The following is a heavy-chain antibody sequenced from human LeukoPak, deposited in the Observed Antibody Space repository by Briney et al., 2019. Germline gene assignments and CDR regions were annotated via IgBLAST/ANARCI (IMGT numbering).Heavy chain of an antibody. D-gene: IGHD2/OR15-2a*01. CDR1: GFTFSSYW. V-gene: IGHV3-74*01. J-gene: IGHJ3*02. Sequence: GGSLRLSCAASGFTFSSYWMHWVRQAPGKGLVWVSRINPDDKSASYADSVKGRFTIAKDDARKTLYLQMNSLRAEDTAVYYCLTIVETTFDAFDIWGQGTMVTVSS. CDR3: LTIVETTFDAFDI. CDR2: INPDDKSA.